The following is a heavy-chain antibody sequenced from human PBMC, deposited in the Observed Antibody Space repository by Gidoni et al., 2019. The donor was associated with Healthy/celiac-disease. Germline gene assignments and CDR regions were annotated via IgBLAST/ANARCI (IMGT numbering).Heavy chain of an antibody. CDR1: GGTFSSYA. CDR3: ARSSEYSSGWTYYYYYYGMDV. CDR2: IIPIFGTA. V-gene: IGHV1-69*06. J-gene: IGHJ6*02. Sequence: QVQLVQSGAEVKKPGSSVKVSCKASGGTFSSYAISWVRQAPGQGLEWMGGIIPIFGTANYAQKFQGRVTITADKSTSTAYMELSSLRSEDTAVYYCARSSEYSSGWTYYYYYYGMDVWGQGTTVTVSS. D-gene: IGHD6-19*01.